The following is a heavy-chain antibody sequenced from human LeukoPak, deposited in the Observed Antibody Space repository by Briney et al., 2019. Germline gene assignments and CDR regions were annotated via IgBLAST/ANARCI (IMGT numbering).Heavy chain of an antibody. Sequence: GGSLRLSCAASGFTFSRYAMNWVRQAPGKGLEWVSGMSGSGGSTNYADSVKGRFTISRDNSKNTLYLQMNSLRAEDTAVYYCASSITMIVVVIPFFDYWGQGTLVTVSS. CDR3: ASSITMIVVVIPFFDY. CDR2: MSGSGGST. CDR1: GFTFSRYA. V-gene: IGHV3-23*01. D-gene: IGHD3-22*01. J-gene: IGHJ4*02.